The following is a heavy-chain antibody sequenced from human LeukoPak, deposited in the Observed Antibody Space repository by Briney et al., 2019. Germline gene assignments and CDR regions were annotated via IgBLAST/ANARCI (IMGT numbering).Heavy chain of an antibody. CDR1: GFTFSSYW. Sequence: GGSLRLSCAASGFTFSSYWMSWVRQAPGKGLEWVSSISSSRSSIYYSDSVKGRFTISRDNAENSLYLQMNSLRAEDTAVYYCAREVYYYGSGDAFDSWGQGTMVTVSS. CDR3: AREVYYYGSGDAFDS. V-gene: IGHV3-21*04. CDR2: ISSSRSSI. J-gene: IGHJ3*02. D-gene: IGHD3-10*01.